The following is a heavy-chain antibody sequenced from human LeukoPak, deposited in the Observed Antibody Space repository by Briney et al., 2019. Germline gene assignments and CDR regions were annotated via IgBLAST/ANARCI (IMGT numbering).Heavy chain of an antibody. CDR2: IIPIFGTA. V-gene: IGHV1-69*05. J-gene: IGHJ5*02. CDR1: GGTFSSYA. CDR3: ARTPGELLWFGELGGNWFDP. D-gene: IGHD3-10*01. Sequence: SVKVSCKASGGTFSSYAISWVRQAPGQGLEWMGGIIPIFGTANYAQKFQGRVTITTDESTSTAYMELSSLRSEDTAVYYCARTPGELLWFGELGGNWFDPWGQGTLVTVSS.